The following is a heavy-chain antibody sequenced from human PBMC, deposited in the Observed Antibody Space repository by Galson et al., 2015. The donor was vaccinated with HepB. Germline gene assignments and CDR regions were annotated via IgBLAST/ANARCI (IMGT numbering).Heavy chain of an antibody. CDR2: ISYDGSNK. CDR1: GFTFSSYA. D-gene: IGHD5-24*01. CDR3: ARSPGLLEIFDY. Sequence: SLRLSCAASGFTFSSYAMHWVRQAPGKGLEWVAVISYDGSNKYYADSVKGRFTISRDNSKNTLYLQMNSLRAEDTAVYYCARSPGLLEIFDYWGQGTLVTVSS. V-gene: IGHV3-30-3*01. J-gene: IGHJ4*02.